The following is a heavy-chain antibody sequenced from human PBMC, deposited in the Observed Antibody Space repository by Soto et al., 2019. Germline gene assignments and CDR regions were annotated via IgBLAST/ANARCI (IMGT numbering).Heavy chain of an antibody. V-gene: IGHV3-30*18. J-gene: IGHJ4*02. CDR3: AKPGNYYDSSGYYYGVVSGMYFDY. CDR2: ISYDGSNK. CDR1: GFTFSSYG. D-gene: IGHD3-22*01. Sequence: QVQLVESGGGVVQPGRSLRLSCAASGFTFSSYGMHWVRQAPGKGLEWVAVISYDGSNKYYADSVKGRFTISRDNSKNTLYLQMNSLRAEDTAVYYCAKPGNYYDSSGYYYGVVSGMYFDYWGQGTLVTVSS.